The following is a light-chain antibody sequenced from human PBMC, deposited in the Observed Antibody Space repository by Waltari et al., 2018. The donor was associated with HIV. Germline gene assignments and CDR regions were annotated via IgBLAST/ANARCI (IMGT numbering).Light chain of an antibody. CDR3: ASYTANDTVI. V-gene: IGLV2-14*01. Sequence: SGLTQPASLSGFPGQSLTISCTGADRDFGFYNFISWYQQHPGKVPKVILFKVDRRASGISDRFSGSKSGNTASLTISGLQTEDEAVYYCASYTANDTVIFAGGTTVTVL. J-gene: IGLJ2*01. CDR2: KVD. CDR1: DRDFGFYNF.